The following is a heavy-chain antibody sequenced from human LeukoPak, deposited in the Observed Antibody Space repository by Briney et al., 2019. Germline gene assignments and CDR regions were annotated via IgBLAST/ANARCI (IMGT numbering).Heavy chain of an antibody. V-gene: IGHV3-49*04. CDR2: IRSKAYGGTT. D-gene: IGHD3-3*01. CDR3: TRVPTLDYDFWSGPPV. Sequence: PGGSLRLSCTASGFTFGDYAMSWVRQAPGKGLEWVGFIRSKAYGGTTEYAASVKGRFTISRDDSKSIAYLQMNSLKTEDTAVYYCTRVPTLDYDFWSGPPVWGQGTLVTVSS. CDR1: GFTFGDYA. J-gene: IGHJ4*02.